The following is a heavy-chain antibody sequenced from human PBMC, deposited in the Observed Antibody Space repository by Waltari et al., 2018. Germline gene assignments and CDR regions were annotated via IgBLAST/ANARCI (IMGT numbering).Heavy chain of an antibody. CDR3: ARVLGASSYYFDY. J-gene: IGHJ4*02. CDR2: IYYSGST. Sequence: QVQLQESGPGLVKPSETLSLTCTVSGGSISSYYWSWIRQPPGKGLEWIGYIYYSGSTNYNPSLKSRVTISVDTSKNQFSLKLSSVTAADTAVYYCARVLGASSYYFDYWGQGTLVTVSS. D-gene: IGHD3-16*02. CDR1: GGSISSYY. V-gene: IGHV4-59*01.